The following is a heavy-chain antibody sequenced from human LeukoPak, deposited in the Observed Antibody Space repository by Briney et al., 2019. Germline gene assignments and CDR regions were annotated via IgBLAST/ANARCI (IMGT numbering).Heavy chain of an antibody. J-gene: IGHJ4*02. CDR3: ARVIAAAGIDY. Sequence: GGSLRLSCAASGFTVSSNYMSWVRQAPGKGLEWVSILYASGSAYYADSVKGRFTISRDNSKNTLYLQMNSLRAEDTAVYYCARVIAAAGIDYWGQGTLVTVSS. CDR1: GFTVSSNY. CDR2: LYASGSA. D-gene: IGHD6-13*01. V-gene: IGHV3-53*01.